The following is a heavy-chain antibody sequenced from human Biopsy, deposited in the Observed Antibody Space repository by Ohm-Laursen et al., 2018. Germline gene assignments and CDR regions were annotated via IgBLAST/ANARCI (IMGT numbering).Heavy chain of an antibody. J-gene: IGHJ6*02. CDR2: ISWNSDKI. CDR1: GFTFDDHA. Sequence: SSLRLSCSASGFTFDDHAMHWVRQPPGKGLEWVSGISWNSDKIGYADSVKGRFTISRDNAKNSLYLQMNSPRAEDTAFYYCTKDQDYGDYGMDVWGQGTTVTVSS. CDR3: TKDQDYGDYGMDV. D-gene: IGHD4-17*01. V-gene: IGHV3-9*01.